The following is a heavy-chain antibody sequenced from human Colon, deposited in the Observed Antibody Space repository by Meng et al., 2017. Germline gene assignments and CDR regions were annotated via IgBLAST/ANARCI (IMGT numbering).Heavy chain of an antibody. CDR3: ASARGAWHPLTY. Sequence: VQLEESGPGLVKPSETLSLTCSVSGGSISNYYWSWIRQAPGKGLEWLGYISYSGSIDYNSSLRSRMTISIDTSKKQFSLRLTSVTAADTAVYYCASARGAWHPLTYWGQGTLVTVSS. CDR1: GGSISNYY. J-gene: IGHJ4*02. D-gene: IGHD4/OR15-4a*01. CDR2: ISYSGSI. V-gene: IGHV4-59*01.